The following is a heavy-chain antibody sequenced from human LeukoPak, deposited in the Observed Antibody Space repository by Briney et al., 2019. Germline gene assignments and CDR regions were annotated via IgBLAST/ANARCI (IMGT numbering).Heavy chain of an antibody. V-gene: IGHV4-59*12. D-gene: IGHD4-23*01. CDR3: ARGPQTPYFDY. CDR2: IYYSDST. J-gene: IGHJ4*02. CDR1: GGSISNYF. Sequence: SETLSLTCTVSGGSISNYFWSWIRQPPGKGLECIGYIYYSDSTNYNPSLMSRVTISVDTSKNQFSLKLSSVTAADTAVYYCARGPQTPYFDYWGQGTLVTVSS.